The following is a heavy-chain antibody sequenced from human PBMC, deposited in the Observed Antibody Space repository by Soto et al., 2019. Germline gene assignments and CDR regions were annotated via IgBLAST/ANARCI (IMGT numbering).Heavy chain of an antibody. CDR1: GFTFSSYA. V-gene: IGHV3-30-3*01. J-gene: IGHJ4*02. CDR2: ISYDGSNK. CDR3: ARDNGWSQPDY. Sequence: QVQLVESGGGVVQPGRSLRLSCAASGFTFSSYAMHWVRQVPGKGLEWVAVISYDGSNKYYADSVKGRFTISRDNSKNTLYLQMNSLRAEDTAVYYCARDNGWSQPDYWGQGTLVTVSS. D-gene: IGHD2-15*01.